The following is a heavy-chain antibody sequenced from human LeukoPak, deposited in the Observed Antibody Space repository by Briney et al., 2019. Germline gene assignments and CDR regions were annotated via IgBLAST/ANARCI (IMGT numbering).Heavy chain of an antibody. Sequence: GGSLRLSCAASGFTFSDYFMTWIRQAPGKGLEWVSYISSSGGIIYYADSVKGRFTISRDSAKNSLYLQMNSLRDEDTAVYYCARDSEFLYYWGQGTLVTVSS. CDR2: ISSSGGII. J-gene: IGHJ4*02. CDR1: GFTFSDYF. V-gene: IGHV3-11*04. D-gene: IGHD1-26*01. CDR3: ARDSEFLYY.